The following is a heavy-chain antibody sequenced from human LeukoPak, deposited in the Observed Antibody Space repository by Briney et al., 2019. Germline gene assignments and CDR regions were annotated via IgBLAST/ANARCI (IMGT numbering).Heavy chain of an antibody. CDR1: GGSVSSSSYY. Sequence: SETLPLTCIVCGGSVSSSSYYWVGIRQPPGKGLEWIGSIYYSGSTYYNPSLKSRVTISVDTSKNQFSLKLSSVTAADTAVFFCARKIAAAGLLIFDYWGQGTLVTVSS. V-gene: IGHV4-39*01. J-gene: IGHJ4*02. D-gene: IGHD6-13*01. CDR2: IYYSGST. CDR3: ARKIAAAGLLIFDY.